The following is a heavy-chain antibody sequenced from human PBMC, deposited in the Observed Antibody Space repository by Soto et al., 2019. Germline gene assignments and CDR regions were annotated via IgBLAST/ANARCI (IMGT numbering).Heavy chain of an antibody. CDR2: IIAIFGTA. Sequence: QVQLVQSGAEVKKPGSSVKVSCKASGGTFSSYAISWVRQAPGQGLEGMGGIIAIFGTANYAQKFKGRVTITADESTSTAYMGLSSLRSEDTAVYYCARPRAYSSGLPAGIFDYWGQGTLVTVSS. CDR3: ARPRAYSSGLPAGIFDY. CDR1: GGTFSSYA. D-gene: IGHD6-19*01. V-gene: IGHV1-69*01. J-gene: IGHJ4*02.